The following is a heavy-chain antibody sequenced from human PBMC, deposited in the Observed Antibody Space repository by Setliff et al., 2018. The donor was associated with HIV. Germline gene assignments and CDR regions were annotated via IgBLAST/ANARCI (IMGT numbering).Heavy chain of an antibody. V-gene: IGHV4-61*09. Sequence: SETLSLTCTVSGGSIWSGSYYWTWIRQPAGKGLEWIGHITASGGATYNPSAKSRVSISLGSPSSEFSLRLTSVSAADTAVYYCARAVVFASGNFWFDPWGPGALVTAPQ. CDR2: ITASGGA. CDR3: ARAVVFASGNFWFDP. J-gene: IGHJ5*02. D-gene: IGHD3-3*01. CDR1: GGSIWSGSYY.